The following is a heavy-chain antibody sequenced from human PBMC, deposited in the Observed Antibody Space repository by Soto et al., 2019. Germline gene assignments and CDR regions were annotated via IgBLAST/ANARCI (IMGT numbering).Heavy chain of an antibody. CDR1: GFTFSSYW. D-gene: IGHD3-3*01. Sequence: PGGSLRLSCAASGFTFSSYWMSWVRQAPGKGLEWVANIKQDGSEKYYVDSVKGRFTISRDNAKNSLYLQMNSLRAEDTAVYYCARDLGRYYDFWSGYYSGHHYYYGMDVWGQGTTVTVSS. V-gene: IGHV3-7*01. J-gene: IGHJ6*02. CDR2: IKQDGSEK. CDR3: ARDLGRYYDFWSGYYSGHHYYYGMDV.